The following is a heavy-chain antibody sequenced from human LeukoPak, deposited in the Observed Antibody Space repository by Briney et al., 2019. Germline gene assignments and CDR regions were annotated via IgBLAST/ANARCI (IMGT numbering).Heavy chain of an antibody. D-gene: IGHD3-9*01. CDR2: INPNGGST. Sequence: ASVKVSCKASGYTFTSYYMHWVRQAPGQGLEWMGLINPNGGSTSYAQKFQGRLTMTRDTSTSTVYMELSSLRSEDTAVYYCASDVDILTGQDYWGQGTLVTVSS. J-gene: IGHJ4*02. CDR3: ASDVDILTGQDY. V-gene: IGHV1-46*01. CDR1: GYTFTSYY.